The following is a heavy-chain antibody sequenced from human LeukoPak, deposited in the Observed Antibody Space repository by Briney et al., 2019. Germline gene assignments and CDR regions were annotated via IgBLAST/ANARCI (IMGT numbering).Heavy chain of an antibody. J-gene: IGHJ4*02. Sequence: SVKVSCKASGGTFSSYAISWVRQAPGQGLEWMGRIIPILGIANYAQKFQGRVTITADKSTSTAYMELSSLRSEDTAVYYCARMEGYYDTSGPDYWGQGTLVTVSS. V-gene: IGHV1-69*04. CDR2: IIPILGIA. CDR1: GGTFSSYA. CDR3: ARMEGYYDTSGPDY. D-gene: IGHD3-22*01.